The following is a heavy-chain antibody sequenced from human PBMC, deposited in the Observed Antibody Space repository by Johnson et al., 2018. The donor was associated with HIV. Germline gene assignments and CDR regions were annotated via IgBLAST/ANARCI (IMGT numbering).Heavy chain of an antibody. Sequence: VQLVESGGGVVQPGRSLRLSCAASGFTFDDYGMNWVRQVPGKGLEWVSAISGSGGSTYYADSVKGRFTISRDNAKNSLSLQMISLRAEDTAIYYCARGSLSGWFPPDALDIWGQGTMVTVSS. J-gene: IGHJ3*02. V-gene: IGHV3-20*04. CDR1: GFTFDDYG. D-gene: IGHD6-19*01. CDR2: ISGSGGST. CDR3: ARGSLSGWFPPDALDI.